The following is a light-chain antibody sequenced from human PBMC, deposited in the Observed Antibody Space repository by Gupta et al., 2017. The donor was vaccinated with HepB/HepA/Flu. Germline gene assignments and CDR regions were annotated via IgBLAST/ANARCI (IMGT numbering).Light chain of an antibody. Sequence: DILLTQSPSLLSAAVGDRVTITCRASQGVRIYLAWYQQKPGKAPKLLISSATILQNGVPSRFSGGGSGTEFTLTISSLQPEDFAIYYCHQLNAYPITFGQGTRLEI. J-gene: IGKJ5*01. CDR2: SAT. CDR3: HQLNAYPIT. CDR1: QGVRIY. V-gene: IGKV1-9*01.